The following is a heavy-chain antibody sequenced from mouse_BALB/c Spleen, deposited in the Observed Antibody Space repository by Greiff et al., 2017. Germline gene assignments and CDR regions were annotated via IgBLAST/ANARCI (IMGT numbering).Heavy chain of an antibody. CDR3: ARLGYGSSHYAMDY. D-gene: IGHD1-1*01. CDR2: INPYNDGT. V-gene: IGHV1-14*01. CDR1: GYTFTSYV. Sequence: VQLKESGPELVKPGASVKMSCKASGYTFTSYVMHWVKQKPGQGLEWIGYINPYNDGTKYNEKFKGKATLTSDKSSSTAYMELSSLTSEDSAVYYCARLGYGSSHYAMDYWGQGTSVTVSS. J-gene: IGHJ4*01.